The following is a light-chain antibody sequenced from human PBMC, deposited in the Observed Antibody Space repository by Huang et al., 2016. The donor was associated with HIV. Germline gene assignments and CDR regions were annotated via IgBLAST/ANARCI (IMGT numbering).Light chain of an antibody. CDR1: QSVSTF. V-gene: IGKV3-11*01. CDR2: DAS. J-gene: IGKJ5*01. CDR3: QQHSYWPIT. Sequence: DIVLTQSPATLSLSPGERATVSCRASQSVSTFLAWDQHKPGQAPRLLIFDASNGASGVPARFSGTGSGTDFTLTISSLEPSDVAVYYCQQHSYWPITFGRGTRLEI.